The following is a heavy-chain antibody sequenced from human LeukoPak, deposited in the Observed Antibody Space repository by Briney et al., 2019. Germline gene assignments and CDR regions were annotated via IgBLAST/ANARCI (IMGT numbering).Heavy chain of an antibody. CDR3: ARRPQSYYGMDV. J-gene: IGHJ6*02. CDR1: GYTFSNYW. CDR2: IYPGDSDT. Sequence: GESLKISCKGSGYTFSNYWIGWVRQMPGKGLEWMGVIYPGDSDTRYSPSFQGQVTISADKSISTTYLQWSSLKASDTAMYYCARRPQSYYGMDVWGQGTTVTVSS. V-gene: IGHV5-51*01.